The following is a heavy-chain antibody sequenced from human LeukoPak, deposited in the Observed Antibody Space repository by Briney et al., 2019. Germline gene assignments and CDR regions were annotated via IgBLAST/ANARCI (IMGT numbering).Heavy chain of an antibody. V-gene: IGHV3-30*02. J-gene: IGHJ4*02. CDR1: GFTFSSYG. D-gene: IGHD5-12*01. Sequence: GGSLRLSCAASGFTFSSYGMHWVRQAPGKGLEWVAFIRYDGSNKYYADSVKGRFTISRDNSKNTLYLQMNSLRAEDTAVYYCAKERSYSGYPRFDYWDQGTLVTVSS. CDR2: IRYDGSNK. CDR3: AKERSYSGYPRFDY.